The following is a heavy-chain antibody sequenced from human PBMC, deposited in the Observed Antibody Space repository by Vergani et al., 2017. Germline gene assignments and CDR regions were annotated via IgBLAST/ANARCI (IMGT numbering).Heavy chain of an antibody. V-gene: IGHV4-38-2*01. J-gene: IGHJ4*02. Sequence: QVQLPESGPGLVKPSETLSLTFAVSGFSIDNGYYWDWIRQPPGKGLEWIGSIYRTGRTHFNPSLKSRVTISVDTSNNHFSLRLNSLTAADTAVYYCARRSGIVYDIFSGTQYFFDFWGQGTLVTVSS. D-gene: IGHD3-9*01. CDR1: GFSIDNGYY. CDR3: ARRSGIVYDIFSGTQYFFDF. CDR2: IYRTGRT.